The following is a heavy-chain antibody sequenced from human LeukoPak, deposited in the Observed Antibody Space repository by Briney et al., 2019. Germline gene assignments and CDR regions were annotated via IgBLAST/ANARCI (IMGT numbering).Heavy chain of an antibody. J-gene: IGHJ3*02. CDR2: ISGSGGST. Sequence: GGSLRLSCAASGFTFSSYGMSWVRQAPGKGLEWVSAISGSGGSTYYADSVKGRFTISRDNSKNTLYLQMNSLRAEDTAVYYCARSNYDILTGPTGGAFDIWGQGTMVTVSS. V-gene: IGHV3-23*01. CDR1: GFTFSSYG. D-gene: IGHD3-9*01. CDR3: ARSNYDILTGPTGGAFDI.